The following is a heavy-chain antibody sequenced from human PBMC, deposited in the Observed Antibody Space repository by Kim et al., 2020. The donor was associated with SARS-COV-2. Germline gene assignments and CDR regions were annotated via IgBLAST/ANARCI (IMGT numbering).Heavy chain of an antibody. CDR3: VRDSPRPEVDLDY. J-gene: IGHJ4*02. Sequence: ASVKVSCKTSGYTFTDYYIHWVRQAPRQGLEWMGWINAKSGVTSYSQKFQGSVTLTRDTSISTAYMELRSLGSDDTAVFYCVRDSPRPEVDLDYWGQGTLVTVSS. D-gene: IGHD6-6*01. CDR2: INAKSGVT. CDR1: GYTFTDYY. V-gene: IGHV1-2*02.